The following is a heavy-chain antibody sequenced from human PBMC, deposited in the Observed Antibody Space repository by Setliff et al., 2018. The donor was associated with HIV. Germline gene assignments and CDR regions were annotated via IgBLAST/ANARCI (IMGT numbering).Heavy chain of an antibody. CDR2: ITPSGGSR. J-gene: IGHJ4*02. V-gene: IGHV1-46*01. CDR1: GYTFSSYS. Sequence: ASAKVSCKASGYTFSSYSLHWVRQGPGQGLEWMGIITPSGGSRRYAQKFQGRLTMTRDMSTSTVHMDLSSLRPEDTAVYYCARDVDVYDILTGYHFDYWGQGTLVTVSS. D-gene: IGHD3-9*01. CDR3: ARDVDVYDILTGYHFDY.